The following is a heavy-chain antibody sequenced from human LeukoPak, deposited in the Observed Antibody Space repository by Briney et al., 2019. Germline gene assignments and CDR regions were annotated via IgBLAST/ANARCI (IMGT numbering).Heavy chain of an antibody. CDR3: AKDGEQHRVKYYFDY. V-gene: IGHV3-21*01. CDR2: ISSSSLYI. CDR1: GFTFSSYS. D-gene: IGHD6-13*01. Sequence: PGGSLRLSCAASGFTFSSYSMNWVRQAPGKGLEWVSSISSSSLYIYYADSVKGRFTISRDNAKNSLFLQMNSLRAEDTAVYYCAKDGEQHRVKYYFDYWGQGTLVTVSS. J-gene: IGHJ4*02.